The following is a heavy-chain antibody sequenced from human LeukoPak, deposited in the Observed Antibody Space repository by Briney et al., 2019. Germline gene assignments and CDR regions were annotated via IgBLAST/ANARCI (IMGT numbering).Heavy chain of an antibody. CDR1: GFTFTDYY. V-gene: IGHV1-2*02. CDR2: INPKNGAT. Sequence: GASVKVSCKASGFTFTDYYIHWVRQAPGQGLEWMGWINPKNGATIYAQKFQGRVTVTRDTSISTAYMELTSLRSDDTAVYYCATLLGNSAFDYWGQGTLVTVSS. CDR3: ATLLGNSAFDY. J-gene: IGHJ4*02. D-gene: IGHD1-1*01.